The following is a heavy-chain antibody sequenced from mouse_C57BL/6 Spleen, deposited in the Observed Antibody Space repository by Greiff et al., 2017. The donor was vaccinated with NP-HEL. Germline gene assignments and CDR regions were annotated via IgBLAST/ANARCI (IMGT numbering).Heavy chain of an antibody. V-gene: IGHV1-55*01. D-gene: IGHD1-1*02. J-gene: IGHJ4*01. CDR1: GYTFTSYW. Sequence: QVQLQQPGAELVKPGASVKMSCKASGYTFTSYWITWVKQRPGQGLEWIGDIYPGSGSTNYNEKFKSKATLTVDTSSSTAYMQLSSLTSEDSAVYYCARGIYGLTGAMDYWGQGTSVTVSS. CDR3: ARGIYGLTGAMDY. CDR2: IYPGSGST.